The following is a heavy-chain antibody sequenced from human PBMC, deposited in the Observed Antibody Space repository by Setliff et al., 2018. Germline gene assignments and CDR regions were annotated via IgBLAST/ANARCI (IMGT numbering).Heavy chain of an antibody. J-gene: IGHJ6*03. Sequence: SVKVSCKASGGTFNNYAISWVRQAPGQGLKWMGGIIPIFGTTKYAQKFRGRVTITADESTSTAYMELSSLRSEDTAVYYCARESGSPRYMDVWGNGTTVTVSS. CDR3: ARESGSPRYMDV. CDR2: IIPIFGTT. D-gene: IGHD3-3*01. CDR1: GGTFNNYA. V-gene: IGHV1-69*13.